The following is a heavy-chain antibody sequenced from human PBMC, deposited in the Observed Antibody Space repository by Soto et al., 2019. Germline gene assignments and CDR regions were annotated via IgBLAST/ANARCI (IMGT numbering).Heavy chain of an antibody. Sequence: QVQLVQSGNEVKKPGASVNVSCKASGYSFTRYGISWVRQAPGQGLEWMGWISGYNGKTKYAQKLQGRVSMTTDTAXXTGYMGLRSLGSDETDGYYCAEEGDRTYYYYGMDVWGQGTTVTVSS. V-gene: IGHV1-18*01. D-gene: IGHD3-16*01. CDR1: GYSFTRYG. CDR2: ISGYNGKT. J-gene: IGHJ6*02. CDR3: AEEGDRTYYYYGMDV.